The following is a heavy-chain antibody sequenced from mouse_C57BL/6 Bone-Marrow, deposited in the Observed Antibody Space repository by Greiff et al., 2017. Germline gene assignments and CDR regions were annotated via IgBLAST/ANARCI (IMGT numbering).Heavy chain of an antibody. V-gene: IGHV1-64*01. CDR2: IHPNSGST. CDR3: ARKGIWYFDV. Sequence: QVQLQQPGAELVRPGASVKLSCKASGYTFTSYWMHWVKQRPGQGLEWIGMIHPNSGSTNYNEKFKSKATLTVDKSSSTAYMQLSSLTSEDSAVYYCARKGIWYFDVWGTGTTVTVSS. J-gene: IGHJ1*03. CDR1: GYTFTSYW.